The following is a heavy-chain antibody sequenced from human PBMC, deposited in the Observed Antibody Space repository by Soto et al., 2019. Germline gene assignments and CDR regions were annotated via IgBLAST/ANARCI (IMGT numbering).Heavy chain of an antibody. V-gene: IGHV6-1*01. CDR3: ARGNALDV. J-gene: IGHJ3*01. CDR1: GDSVSSDITS. Sequence: QGQLQQSGPGLVKPSQTLSLTCAISGDSVSSDITSWNWIRQSPSRGLEWLGRTYYRSKWFHDYAASVKSPITINPDTSKNQCSLELNSMTPEDTAVYYCARGNALDVWGQGTVVTVSS. CDR2: TYYRSKWFH. D-gene: IGHD3-10*01.